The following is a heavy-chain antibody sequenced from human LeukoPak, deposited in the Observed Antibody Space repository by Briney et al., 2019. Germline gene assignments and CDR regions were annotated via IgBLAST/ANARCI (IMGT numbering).Heavy chain of an antibody. CDR3: ATPGGILWFGDQDGMDV. CDR1: GYIFTDYH. D-gene: IGHD3-10*01. V-gene: IGHV1-2*06. CDR2: INPNSGGT. J-gene: IGHJ6*02. Sequence: ASVKVSCEASGYIFTDYHIHWVRQAPGQGLEWMGRINPNSGGTTYAQKFQDRVTMTRDTSINTAYMELSRLNSDDTAIYYCATPGGILWFGDQDGMDVWGHGTTVAVSS.